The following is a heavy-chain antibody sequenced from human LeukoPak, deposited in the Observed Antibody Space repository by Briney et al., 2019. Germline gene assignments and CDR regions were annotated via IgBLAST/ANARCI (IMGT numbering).Heavy chain of an antibody. CDR2: IYYSGST. D-gene: IGHD1-26*01. CDR1: GGSISSSSYY. J-gene: IGHJ4*02. V-gene: IGHV4-39*07. CDR3: ARFNSGSYQHYFDY. Sequence: SETLSLTCTVSGGSISSSSYYWGWIRQPPGTGLEWIGSIYYSGSTYYSPSLKSRVTISVDTSKNQFSLKLSSVTAADTAVYYCARFNSGSYQHYFDYWGQGTLVTVSS.